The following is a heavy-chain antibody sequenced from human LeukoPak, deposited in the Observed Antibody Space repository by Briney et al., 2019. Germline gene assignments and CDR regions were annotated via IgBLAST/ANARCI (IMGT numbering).Heavy chain of an antibody. J-gene: IGHJ4*02. CDR2: IRSKLFGETR. Sequence: SLRLSCTTSGFTFGEYALSWVRQAPGKGLEWVGFIRSKLFGETREYAASVEDRFTISRDDSKSIAYLQMNSLKSEDTAVYYCARGGDYGDPFDYWGQGTLVTVSS. CDR1: GFTFGEYA. CDR3: ARGGDYGDPFDY. D-gene: IGHD4-17*01. V-gene: IGHV3-49*04.